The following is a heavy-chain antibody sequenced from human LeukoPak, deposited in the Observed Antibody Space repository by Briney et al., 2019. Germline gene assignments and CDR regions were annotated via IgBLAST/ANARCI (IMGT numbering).Heavy chain of an antibody. CDR2: INHSGST. Sequence: SETLSLTCAVFGGSFDGYYWTWIRQSPEKGLEWIGEINHSGSTNYNPSLKSRVTISVDTSKNQFSLKLSSVTAADTAVYYCARGAMDIVLMVYAIHFDYWGQGTLVTVSS. D-gene: IGHD2-8*01. V-gene: IGHV4-34*01. J-gene: IGHJ4*02. CDR3: ARGAMDIVLMVYAIHFDY. CDR1: GGSFDGYY.